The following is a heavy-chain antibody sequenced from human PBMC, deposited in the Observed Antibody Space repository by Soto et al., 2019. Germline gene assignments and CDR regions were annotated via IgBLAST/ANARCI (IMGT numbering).Heavy chain of an antibody. Sequence: EVQLVESGGGLVQPGGSLRLSCAASGFTFSSYEMNWVRQAPGKGLEWVSYISSSGSTIYYADSVKGRFTISRDNAKNSLYLKMNSLRAEDTAVYYCARDRRLVSNGGSGYYYYYYGMDVWGQGTTVTVSS. CDR1: GFTFSSYE. J-gene: IGHJ6*02. CDR3: ARDRRLVSNGGSGYYYYYYGMDV. V-gene: IGHV3-48*03. D-gene: IGHD3-3*01. CDR2: ISSSGSTI.